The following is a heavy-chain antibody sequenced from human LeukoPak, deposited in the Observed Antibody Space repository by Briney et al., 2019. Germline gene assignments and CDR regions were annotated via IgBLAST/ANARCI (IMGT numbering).Heavy chain of an antibody. J-gene: IGHJ6*03. Sequence: GAAVKVTCTASGYTFTSYGICRGRQAPGQGLELMGGSSAYNGNTNYAQKLQSRVTMTTDTSTSTAYMELRSLRSDDTAVYYCARDQLELAYYYYYYMDVWGKGTTVTVSS. V-gene: IGHV1-18*01. CDR2: SSAYNGNT. CDR3: ARDQLELAYYYYYYMDV. D-gene: IGHD1-7*01. CDR1: GYTFTSYG.